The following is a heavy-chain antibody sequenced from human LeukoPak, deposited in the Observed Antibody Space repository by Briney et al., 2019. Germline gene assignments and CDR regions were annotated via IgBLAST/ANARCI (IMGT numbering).Heavy chain of an antibody. CDR1: GGSITSYY. J-gene: IGHJ2*01. CDR2: IYHSGIT. V-gene: IGHV4-59*01. Sequence: SETLSVTSTVPGGSITSYYWTWIRQSPRKGLEWIGYIYHSGITNYNPSLKSRVNMSVDTSKNQFSLKLRYVTAADTAVYYCARDQHDTLYYYDSRHYWYFDLWGRGTLVTVSS. CDR3: ARDQHDTLYYYDSRHYWYFDL. D-gene: IGHD3-22*01.